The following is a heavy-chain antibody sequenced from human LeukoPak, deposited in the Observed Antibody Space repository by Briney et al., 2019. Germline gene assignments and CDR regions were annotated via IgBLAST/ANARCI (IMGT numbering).Heavy chain of an antibody. Sequence: SETLSLTCIVSGGSIGNYYWSWHRQPAGKGLEWIGRFFTGGSSYYNPSLASRVTISADTSKNQFSLRLTSVTAADTAVYYCARGSGEAVGRDFWGKGTTVIV. CDR3: ARGSGEAVGRDF. CDR1: GGSIGNYY. J-gene: IGHJ6*04. V-gene: IGHV4-4*07. CDR2: FFTGGSS. D-gene: IGHD2-15*01.